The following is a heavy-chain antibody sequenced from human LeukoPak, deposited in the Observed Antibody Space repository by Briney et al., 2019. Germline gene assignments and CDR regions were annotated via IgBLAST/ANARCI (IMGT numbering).Heavy chain of an antibody. CDR1: GDSASSNSAA. J-gene: IGHJ6*03. CDR3: AREISVRGYYYYYMDV. CDR2: TYYRSKWYN. V-gene: IGHV6-1*01. Sequence: SQTLSLTCAISGDSASSNSAAWNWIRQSPSRGLEWLGRTYYRSKWYNDYAVSVKSRITIKPDTSKNQFSLQLNSVTPEDTAVYYCAREISVRGYYYYYMDVWGKGTTVTVSS.